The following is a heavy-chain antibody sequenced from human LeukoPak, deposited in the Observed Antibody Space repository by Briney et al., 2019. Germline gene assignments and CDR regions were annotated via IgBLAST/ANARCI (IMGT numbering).Heavy chain of an antibody. D-gene: IGHD2-15*01. CDR1: GYTFTSYG. V-gene: IGHV1-18*01. Sequence: GASVKVSCKASGYTFTSYGISWVRQAPGQGLEWMGWISAYNGNTNYAQKLQGRVTMTTDTSTSTAYMELRSLRSDDTAVYYCARVVSSVVAAFPYYYYYMDVWGKGTTVTVSS. CDR2: ISAYNGNT. J-gene: IGHJ6*03. CDR3: ARVVSSVVAAFPYYYYYMDV.